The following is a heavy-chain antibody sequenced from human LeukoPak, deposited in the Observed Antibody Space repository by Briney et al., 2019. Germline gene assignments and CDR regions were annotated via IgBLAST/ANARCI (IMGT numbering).Heavy chain of an antibody. CDR3: ARESLSADFHY. V-gene: IGHV1-2*02. CDR1: GYTFTGYY. CDR2: INPTTGGT. D-gene: IGHD3-16*01. J-gene: IGHJ4*02. Sequence: GASVKVSCKASGYTFTGYYMHWVRQAPGQGLEWMGWINPTTGGTHYAQKFQGRVTMARDTSISTAYMELSSLRSDDTAVYYCARESLSADFHYWGQGTLVTVSS.